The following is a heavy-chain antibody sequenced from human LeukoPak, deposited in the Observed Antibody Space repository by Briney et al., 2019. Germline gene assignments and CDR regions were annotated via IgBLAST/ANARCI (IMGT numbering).Heavy chain of an antibody. CDR2: INPSGGST. Sequence: ASVKVSCKASGYTFTSYYMHWVRQAPGQGLEWMGIINPSGGSTSYAQKFQGRVTMTEDTSTDTAYMELSSLRSEDTAVYYCATVFTSGGYDGLGYWGQGTLVTVSS. CDR1: GYTFTSYY. CDR3: ATVFTSGGYDGLGY. J-gene: IGHJ4*02. V-gene: IGHV1-46*01. D-gene: IGHD5-12*01.